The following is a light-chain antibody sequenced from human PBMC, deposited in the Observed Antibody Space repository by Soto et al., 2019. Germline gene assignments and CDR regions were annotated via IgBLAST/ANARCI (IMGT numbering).Light chain of an antibody. CDR3: QQYSTYPWT. J-gene: IGKJ1*01. CDR2: KAS. CDR1: QSISSW. V-gene: IGKV1-5*03. Sequence: DIQMTQSPSTLSASLGDRVTITCRASQSISSWLAWYQQKPGKAPKLLIYKASSLESGVPSRFSGSGSGTEFTLTISSLQPDDFATYYCQQYSTYPWTFGQGTKVEIK.